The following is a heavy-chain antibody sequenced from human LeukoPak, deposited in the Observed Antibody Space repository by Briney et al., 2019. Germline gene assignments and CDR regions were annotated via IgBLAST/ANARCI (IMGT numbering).Heavy chain of an antibody. J-gene: IGHJ4*02. V-gene: IGHV4-39*01. Sequence: SETLSLTCSVSGGSIGSSNHYWAWIRQPPGKGLEWIGSIHYSGYTYYRPSLKSRVTISVDTSKNQFSLKLSSVTAADTAVYYCARRYSSRYYFDYWGQGTLVTVSS. CDR2: IHYSGYT. CDR1: GGSIGSSNHY. D-gene: IGHD6-13*01. CDR3: ARRYSSRYYFDY.